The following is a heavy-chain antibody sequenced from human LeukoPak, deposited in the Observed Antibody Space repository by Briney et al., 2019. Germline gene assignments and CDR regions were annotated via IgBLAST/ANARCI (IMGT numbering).Heavy chain of an antibody. CDR2: FSGSGSST. CDR1: GFTFSSYA. D-gene: IGHD2-8*01. Sequence: GGSLRLSCAVSGFTFSSYAMSWVRQAPGKGLEWVSSFSGSGSSTYYAASVKGRFTISRDNSKNTLYLQMNSLRAEDTAVYYCAKARGLMVSDTFDYWGQGTLVTVSS. CDR3: AKARGLMVSDTFDY. J-gene: IGHJ4*02. V-gene: IGHV3-23*01.